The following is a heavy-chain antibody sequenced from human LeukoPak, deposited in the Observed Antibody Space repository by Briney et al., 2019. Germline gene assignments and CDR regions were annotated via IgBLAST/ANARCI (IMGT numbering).Heavy chain of an antibody. CDR3: ARVKYSSGWYWDY. CDR2: IWYDGSNK. D-gene: IGHD6-19*01. V-gene: IGHV3-33*01. Sequence: PGGSLRLSCAASGFTFSSYGMHWVRQAPGKGLGWVAVIWYDGSNKYYADSVKGRFTISRDNSKNTLYLQMNSLRAEDTTVYYCARVKYSSGWYWDYWGQGTLVTVSS. CDR1: GFTFSSYG. J-gene: IGHJ4*02.